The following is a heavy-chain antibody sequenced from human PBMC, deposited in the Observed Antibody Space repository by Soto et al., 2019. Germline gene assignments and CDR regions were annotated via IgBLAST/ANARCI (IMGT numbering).Heavy chain of an antibody. CDR1: GYTFTSYD. Sequence: ASVKVSCKASGYTFTSYDINWVRQATGQGLEWMGWMNPNSGNTGYAQKFQGRVTMTRNTSISTAYMELSSLRSEDTAVYYCARGGSSGLHLGELSLFVSSAPSKFDYWGQGTLVTVSS. CDR3: ARGGSSGLHLGELSLFVSSAPSKFDY. CDR2: MNPNSGNT. J-gene: IGHJ4*02. D-gene: IGHD3-16*02. V-gene: IGHV1-8*01.